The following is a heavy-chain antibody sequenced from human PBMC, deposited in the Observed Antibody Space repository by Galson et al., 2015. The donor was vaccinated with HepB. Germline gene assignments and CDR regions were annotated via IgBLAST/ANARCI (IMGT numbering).Heavy chain of an antibody. CDR1: GFTVSSNY. Sequence: SLRLSCAASGFTVSSNYMSWVRQAPGKGLEWVSVIYSGGSTYYADSVKGRFTISGDNSKNTLYLQMNSLRAEDTAVYYCARVDTAKYGYYYYGMDVWGQGTTVTVSS. V-gene: IGHV3-53*01. J-gene: IGHJ6*02. D-gene: IGHD2-21*02. CDR3: ARVDTAKYGYYYYGMDV. CDR2: IYSGGST.